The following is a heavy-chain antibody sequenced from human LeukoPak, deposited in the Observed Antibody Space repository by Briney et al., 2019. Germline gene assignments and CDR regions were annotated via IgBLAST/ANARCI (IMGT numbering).Heavy chain of an antibody. J-gene: IGHJ4*02. D-gene: IGHD4-17*01. CDR3: ARDSPGRFALGEGAFDY. V-gene: IGHV3-21*01. Sequence: GGSLRLSCAASGFTFSSYSMNWIRQAPGKGLEWVSSIISSSSDIYYADSVKGRFTISRDNAKNSLYLQMNSLRAEDTAVYYCARDSPGRFALGEGAFDYWGQGTLVTVSS. CDR2: IISSSSDI. CDR1: GFTFSSYS.